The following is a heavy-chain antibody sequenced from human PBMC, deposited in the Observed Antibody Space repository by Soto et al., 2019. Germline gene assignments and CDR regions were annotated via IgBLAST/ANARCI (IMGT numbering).Heavy chain of an antibody. D-gene: IGHD3-10*01. Sequence: ASVKVSCNASGYTFTGYYMHWVRQAPGQGLEWMGWINPNSGGTNYAQKFQGRVTMTRDTSISTAYMELSRLRSDDTAVYYCASLWFGELWDWFDPWGQGTLVTVSS. J-gene: IGHJ5*02. CDR1: GYTFTGYY. CDR3: ASLWFGELWDWFDP. V-gene: IGHV1-2*02. CDR2: INPNSGGT.